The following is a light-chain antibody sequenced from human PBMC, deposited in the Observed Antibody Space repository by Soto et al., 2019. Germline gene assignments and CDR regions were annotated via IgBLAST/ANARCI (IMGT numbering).Light chain of an antibody. Sequence: DIQMTQSPSTLSASVGDRVTVTCRASQGISTWLAWYQQKPGKAPNLLIYKASSLESGVPSRFSGSGSGTEFTITISCLQPDDFAPYYCQQYNSYPWTFGQGTRVDIK. V-gene: IGKV1-5*03. CDR1: QGISTW. J-gene: IGKJ1*01. CDR3: QQYNSYPWT. CDR2: KAS.